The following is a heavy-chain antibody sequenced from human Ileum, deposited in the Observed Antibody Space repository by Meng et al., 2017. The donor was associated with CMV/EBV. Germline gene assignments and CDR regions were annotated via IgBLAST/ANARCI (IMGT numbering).Heavy chain of an antibody. Sequence: KTSGYDFITYSINCGREAPGQRLEWMGWINTNTGTPTYAQDFTGRFVFSLDTSVTTAYLQISSLTAEDTAIYDCTRGAGVHSSKFDYWGQGTLVTVSS. CDR2: INTNTGTP. J-gene: IGHJ4*02. V-gene: IGHV7-4-1*02. CDR1: GYDFITYS. D-gene: IGHD3-10*01. CDR3: TRGAGVHSSKFDY.